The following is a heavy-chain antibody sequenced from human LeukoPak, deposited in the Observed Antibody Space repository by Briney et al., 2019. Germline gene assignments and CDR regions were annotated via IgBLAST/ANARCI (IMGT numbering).Heavy chain of an antibody. CDR2: IYYSGST. J-gene: IGHJ2*01. CDR3: ARRFSTMVRGVRYWYFDL. Sequence: PSETLSLTCTVSGGSISSYYWSWIRQPPGKGLEWIGYIYYSGSTNYNPSLKSRVTISVDTSKNQFSLKLSSVTAADTAVYYCARRFSTMVRGVRYWYFDLWGRGTLVTVSS. CDR1: GGSISSYY. D-gene: IGHD3-10*01. V-gene: IGHV4-59*12.